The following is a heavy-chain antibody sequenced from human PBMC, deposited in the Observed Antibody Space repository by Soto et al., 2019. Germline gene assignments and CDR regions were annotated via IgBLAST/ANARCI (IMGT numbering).Heavy chain of an antibody. V-gene: IGHV3-23*01. CDR2: ISGSGGST. D-gene: IGHD3-10*01. CDR3: AKERVPLGGSGSYASDY. CDR1: GFTFSSYA. J-gene: IGHJ4*02. Sequence: EVQLLESGGGLVQPGGSLRLSCAASGFTFSSYAMSWVRQAPGKGLEWVSAISGSGGSTYYADSVKGRFTISRDNSKNTLYLQMNSLRAEDTAVYYCAKERVPLGGSGSYASDYWGQGTLVTVSS.